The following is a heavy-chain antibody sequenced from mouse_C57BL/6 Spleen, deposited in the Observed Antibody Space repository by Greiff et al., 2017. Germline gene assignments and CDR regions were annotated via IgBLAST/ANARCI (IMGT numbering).Heavy chain of an antibody. J-gene: IGHJ2*01. CDR1: GFHIKNTY. D-gene: IGHD2-4*01. V-gene: IGHV14-3*01. Sequence: EVQLQQSVAELVRPGASVKLSCTASGFHIKNTYMHWVKQRPEQGLEWIGRIDPANGNTKYAPKFQGKATITADTSSNTAYLQLSSLTSEDTAIYYCARVGDYELFDYWGQGTTLTVSS. CDR2: IDPANGNT. CDR3: ARVGDYELFDY.